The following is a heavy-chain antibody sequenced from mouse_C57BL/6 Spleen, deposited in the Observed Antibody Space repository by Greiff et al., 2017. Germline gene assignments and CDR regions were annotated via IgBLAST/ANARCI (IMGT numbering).Heavy chain of an antibody. J-gene: IGHJ4*01. V-gene: IGHV7-3*01. CDR2: IRNKANGYTT. D-gene: IGHD1-1*01. Sequence: EVQGVESGGGLVQPGGSLSLSCAASGFTFTDYYMSWVRQPPGKALEWLGFIRNKANGYTTEYSASVKGRFTISRDNSQSILYLQMNALRAEDSATYYCARGTTVVAPMDYWGQGTSVTVSS. CDR3: ARGTTVVAPMDY. CDR1: GFTFTDYY.